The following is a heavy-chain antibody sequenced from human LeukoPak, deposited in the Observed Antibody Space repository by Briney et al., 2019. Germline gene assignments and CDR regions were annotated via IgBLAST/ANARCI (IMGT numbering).Heavy chain of an antibody. CDR2: IYSGGST. Sequence: QTGGSLRLSCAASGFTVSSNYMSWVRQAPGKGLEWVSVIYSGGSTYYADSVRGRFTISRDNSKNTLYLQMNSLGAEDTAVYYCARVSYYDSSGYYFLSYVGYWGQGTLVTVSS. D-gene: IGHD3-22*01. CDR3: ARVSYYDSSGYYFLSYVGY. CDR1: GFTVSSNY. V-gene: IGHV3-53*01. J-gene: IGHJ4*02.